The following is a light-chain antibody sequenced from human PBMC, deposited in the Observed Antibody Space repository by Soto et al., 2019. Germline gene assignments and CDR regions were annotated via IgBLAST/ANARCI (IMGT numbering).Light chain of an antibody. CDR2: AAS. J-gene: IGKJ3*01. V-gene: IGKV1-9*01. CDR1: QGISSY. Sequence: DIQLTQSPSFLSASVGDRVTITCRASQGISSYLAWYQQKPGKAPKLLIYAASTLQSGVPSRFSGSGSGTEFTLTISSLQPEDFATYYGQQLNSYPRTFGPWTTVDIX. CDR3: QQLNSYPRT.